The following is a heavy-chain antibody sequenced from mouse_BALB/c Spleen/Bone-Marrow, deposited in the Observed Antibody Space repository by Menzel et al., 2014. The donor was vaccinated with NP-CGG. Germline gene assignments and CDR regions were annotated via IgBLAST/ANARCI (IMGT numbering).Heavy chain of an antibody. Sequence: DVKLQESGAELVKPGASVKLSCTASGFNIKDTYMHWVKQWPEQGLEWIGRIDPANGNTKYDPKFQGKATITADTSSNTAYLQLSSLTSEDTAVYYCAMITTGAWFAYWGQGTLVTVSA. CDR3: AMITTGAWFAY. V-gene: IGHV14-3*02. J-gene: IGHJ3*01. CDR2: IDPANGNT. D-gene: IGHD2-4*01. CDR1: GFNIKDTY.